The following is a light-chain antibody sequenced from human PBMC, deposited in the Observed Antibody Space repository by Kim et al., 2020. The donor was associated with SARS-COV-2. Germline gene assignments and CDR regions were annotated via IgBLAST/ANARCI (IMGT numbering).Light chain of an antibody. V-gene: IGLV3-19*01. CDR2: GKN. Sequence: VRTVWITCQGDSLRSIIASGYQQKPGQATVLVIYGKNNRPSGIPDRVSGSSSGNTASLTITGAQAEDEADYYCNSRDSSGNHLGVFGTGTKVTVL. CDR1: SLRSII. J-gene: IGLJ1*01. CDR3: NSRDSSGNHLGV.